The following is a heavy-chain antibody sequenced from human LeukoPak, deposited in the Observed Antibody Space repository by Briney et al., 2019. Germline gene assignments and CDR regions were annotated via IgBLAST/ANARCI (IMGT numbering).Heavy chain of an antibody. J-gene: IGHJ4*02. V-gene: IGHV3-23*01. CDR3: AKPRRDIVVVPAAQRAKYFDY. Sequence: GGSLRLSCAASGFTFSSYAMSWVRQAPGKGLEWVSAISGSGGSTYYADSVKGRFTIPRDNSKNTLYLQMNSLRAEDTAVYYCAKPRRDIVVVPAAQRAKYFDYWGQGTLVTVSS. CDR2: ISGSGGST. CDR1: GFTFSSYA. D-gene: IGHD2-2*01.